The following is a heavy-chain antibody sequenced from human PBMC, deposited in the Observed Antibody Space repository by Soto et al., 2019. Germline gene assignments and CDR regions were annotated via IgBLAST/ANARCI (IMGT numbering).Heavy chain of an antibody. Sequence: GGSLRLSCAASGFTFSNAWMSWVRQAPGKGLEWVGRIKSKTDGGTTDYAAPVKGRFTISRDDSKNTLYLQMNSLKTEDTAVYYCSTTTYYDILTGFYTVDFWGQGALVTVSS. D-gene: IGHD3-9*01. V-gene: IGHV3-15*01. CDR2: IKSKTDGGTT. J-gene: IGHJ4*02. CDR1: GFTFSNAW. CDR3: STTTYYDILTGFYTVDF.